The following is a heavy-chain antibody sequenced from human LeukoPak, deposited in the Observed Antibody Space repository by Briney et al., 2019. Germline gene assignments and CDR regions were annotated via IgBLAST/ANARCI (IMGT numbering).Heavy chain of an antibody. V-gene: IGHV4-39*02. CDR1: GDSISTSNSY. CDR3: ARDQGSYDY. CDR2: IYYSGNT. Sequence: SETLSLTCTVSGDSISTSNSYWGWIRQPPGKGLEWIGSIYYSGNTYYNASLKSRVTISVDTSKNQFSLKLTSVTAADTAVYYCARDQGSYDYWGQGTLVTVSS. J-gene: IGHJ4*02. D-gene: IGHD3-3*01.